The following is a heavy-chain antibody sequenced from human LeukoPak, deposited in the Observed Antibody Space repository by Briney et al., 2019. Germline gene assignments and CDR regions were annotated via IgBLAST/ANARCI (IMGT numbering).Heavy chain of an antibody. CDR2: ISAYNGNT. CDR3: ARGLDWMAGDFDY. D-gene: IGHD5-24*01. CDR1: GYTFTSYG. Sequence: ASVKVSCKASGYTFTSYGISWVRQAPGQGLEWMGWISAYNGNTNYAQKLQGRVTITRNTSISTAYMELSSLRSEDTAVYYCARGLDWMAGDFDYWGQGTLVTVSS. V-gene: IGHV1-18*01. J-gene: IGHJ4*02.